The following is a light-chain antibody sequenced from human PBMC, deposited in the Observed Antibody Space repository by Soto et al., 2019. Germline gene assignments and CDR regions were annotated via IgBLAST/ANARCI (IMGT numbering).Light chain of an antibody. V-gene: IGLV2-14*01. Sequence: QSALTQPASVSGSPGQSIAISCTGTSSDVGRYNYVSWYQQHPGKAPKLMIYEVSNRPSGVSNRFSGSKSGNTASLTISGLQAEDEADYYCSAYTPSSTTLYVFGTGTKLTVL. CDR1: SSDVGRYNY. CDR3: SAYTPSSTTLYV. CDR2: EVS. J-gene: IGLJ1*01.